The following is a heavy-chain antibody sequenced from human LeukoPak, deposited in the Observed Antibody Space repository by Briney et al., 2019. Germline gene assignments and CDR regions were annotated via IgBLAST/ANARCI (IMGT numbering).Heavy chain of an antibody. J-gene: IGHJ4*02. CDR1: GGSISSYY. CDR2: VYYSGST. CDR3: ARATKWPDCPDY. V-gene: IGHV4-59*01. D-gene: IGHD2-21*02. Sequence: SETLSLTCTVFGGSISSYYWTWIRQPPGKGLEWIGYVYYSGSTDYNPSLKSRVTISVDTSKNHFSLKLTSVTAADTAVYYCARATKWPDCPDYWGQGTLVTVSS.